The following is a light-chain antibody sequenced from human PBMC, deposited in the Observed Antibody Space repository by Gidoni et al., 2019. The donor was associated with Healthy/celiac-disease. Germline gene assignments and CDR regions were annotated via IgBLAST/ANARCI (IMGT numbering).Light chain of an antibody. CDR3: MQALQTPLT. CDR2: LGS. CDR1: QRLLHSNGYNY. Sequence: DIAVTHSLLSLPVTPGEPASISCRSSQRLLHSNGYNYLDWYLQKPGQSPQLLIYLGSNRASGVPDRFSGSGSGTDFTLKISRVEAEDVGVYYCMQALQTPLTFGGGTKVEIK. V-gene: IGKV2-28*01. J-gene: IGKJ4*01.